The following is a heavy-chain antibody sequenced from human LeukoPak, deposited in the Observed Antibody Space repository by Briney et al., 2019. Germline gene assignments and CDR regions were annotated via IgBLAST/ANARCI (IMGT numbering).Heavy chain of an antibody. CDR1: GYTFTSYD. J-gene: IGHJ4*02. Sequence: ASVKVSCKASGYTFTSYDINWVRQATGQGLGWMGWMNPNSGNTGYAQKFQGRVTMTRYTSISTAYMELSSLRSEDTAVYYCARGVKDGSGSYYHDYWGQGTLVTVSS. CDR2: MNPNSGNT. D-gene: IGHD3-10*01. V-gene: IGHV1-8*01. CDR3: ARGVKDGSGSYYHDY.